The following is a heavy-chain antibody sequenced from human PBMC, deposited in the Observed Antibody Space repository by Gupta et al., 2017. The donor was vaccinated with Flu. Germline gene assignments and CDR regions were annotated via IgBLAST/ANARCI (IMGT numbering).Heavy chain of an antibody. V-gene: IGHV3-7*01. Sequence: EVQLVASGGGLVQRGGSLRLSCVASGFPFRNYWMTWVRPAPGTGLAWVTNIRRDGNEIYYMYSVKGRFTISIDNAKNSVYLQMDSLRADDTAVYFCGSWYHLDDWGQGALVTVSS. J-gene: IGHJ4*02. D-gene: IGHD1-14*01. CDR2: IRRDGNEI. CDR3: GSWYHLDD. CDR1: GFPFRNYW.